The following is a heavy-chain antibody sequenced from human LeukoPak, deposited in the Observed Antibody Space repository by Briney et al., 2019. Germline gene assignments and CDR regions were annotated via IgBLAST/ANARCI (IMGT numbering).Heavy chain of an antibody. CDR1: GFTFSSYG. CDR3: VKALGGSGSY. CDR2: ISGSGRST. J-gene: IGHJ4*02. Sequence: GGSLRLSCAASGFTFSSYGMSWVRQAPGKGLEWVSAISGSGRSTYYADSVKGRFSISRDNPKNTLYLQMNSLSVEDTAIYYCVKALGGSGSYWGQGTSVIVSS. V-gene: IGHV3-23*01. D-gene: IGHD3-10*01.